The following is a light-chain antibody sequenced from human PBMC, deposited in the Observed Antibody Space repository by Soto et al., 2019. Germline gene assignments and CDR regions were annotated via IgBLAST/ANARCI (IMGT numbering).Light chain of an antibody. Sequence: DIVMTQSPDSLAVSLGERATINCKSSQSVLYSSNNKNYLAWYQQKPGQPPKLLIYWASTRESGVPDRFSGSGSGTDFTLTISSLQAEDVAVYYCQQYNKWWTFGQGTKVEI. V-gene: IGKV4-1*01. CDR2: WAS. J-gene: IGKJ1*01. CDR1: QSVLYSSNNKNY. CDR3: QQYNKWWT.